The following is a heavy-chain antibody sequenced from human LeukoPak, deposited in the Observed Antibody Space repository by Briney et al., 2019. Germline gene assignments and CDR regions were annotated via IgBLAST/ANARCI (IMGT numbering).Heavy chain of an antibody. CDR3: ARDPAYCGGDCYPYGMDV. CDR2: IYYSGST. CDR1: GGSISSYY. J-gene: IGHJ6*04. D-gene: IGHD2-21*02. Sequence: SETLSLTCTVSGGSISSYYWSWIRQHPGKGLEWIGYIYYSGSTYYNPSLKSRVTISVDTSKNQFSLKLSSVTAADTAVYYCARDPAYCGGDCYPYGMDVWGKGTTVTVSS. V-gene: IGHV4-59*06.